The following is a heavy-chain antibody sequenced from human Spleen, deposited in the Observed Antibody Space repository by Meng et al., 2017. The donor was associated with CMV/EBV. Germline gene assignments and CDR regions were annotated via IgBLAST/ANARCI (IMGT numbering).Heavy chain of an antibody. CDR2: INHSGST. CDR1: GGSFSGYY. D-gene: IGHD5-18*01. J-gene: IGHJ4*02. CDR3: AKRGRQLWATYVDY. Sequence: QGQLQQWGAGLLKPSETLSLTCAVYGGSFSGYYWSWIRQPPGKGLEWIGEINHSGSTNYNPSLKSRVTISVDTSKNQFSLKLSSVTAADTAVYYCAKRGRQLWATYVDYWGQGTLVTVSS. V-gene: IGHV4-34*01.